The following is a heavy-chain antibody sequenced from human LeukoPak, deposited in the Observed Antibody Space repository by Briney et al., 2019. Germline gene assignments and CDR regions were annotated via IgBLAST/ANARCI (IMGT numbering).Heavy chain of an antibody. J-gene: IGHJ4*02. CDR2: IYWDDDK. D-gene: IGHD3-22*01. V-gene: IGHV2-5*02. Sequence: ESGPSLVNPTQTLTLTCTFSGFSLSTSGMGVGWVRQPPGEVLDCHALIYWDDDKRYCPSLKARLTITKDTSKNQVVLTMTNMDPVDTATYYCARAAYHDGSVYPFDYWGQGTLVPVPS. CDR1: GFSLSTSGMG. CDR3: ARAAYHDGSVYPFDY.